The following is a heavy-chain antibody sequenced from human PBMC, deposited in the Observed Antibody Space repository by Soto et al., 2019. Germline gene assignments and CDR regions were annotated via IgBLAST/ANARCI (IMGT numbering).Heavy chain of an antibody. J-gene: IGHJ4*02. V-gene: IGHV3-30*18. Sequence: QLQLVESGGGVVQPGPSLRLSCEASGFTFSIYAMHWVRRAPGKGLEWVAVISYDGYKKFYADSAKGRFTASRDSSNNTLYLQMNILRPEETAIYYCAKGGGDGYYVSSGYSFDHWGQGTLVTVSS. CDR2: ISYDGYKK. D-gene: IGHD3-22*01. CDR1: GFTFSIYA. CDR3: AKGGGDGYYVSSGYSFDH.